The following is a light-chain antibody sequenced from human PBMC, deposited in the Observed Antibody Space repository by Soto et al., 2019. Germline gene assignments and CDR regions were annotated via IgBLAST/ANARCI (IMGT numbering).Light chain of an antibody. CDR1: QSVSSTS. CDR3: QQYGSSAYT. V-gene: IGKV3-20*01. CDR2: DAS. Sequence: EIVLTQSPGTLSLSPGERATLSCRASQSVSSTSLAWYQQKSGQAPRLLIYDASSRATGIPDRFSGSGSGTDFTLIISRLEPEDFAVYLCQQYGSSAYTFGQGTKLEIK. J-gene: IGKJ2*01.